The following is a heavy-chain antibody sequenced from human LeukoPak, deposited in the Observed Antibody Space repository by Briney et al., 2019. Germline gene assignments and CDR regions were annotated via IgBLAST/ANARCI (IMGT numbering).Heavy chain of an antibody. CDR1: GGSISSGSYY. J-gene: IGHJ4*02. D-gene: IGHD2-15*01. Sequence: SETLSLTCTVSGGSISSGSYYWSWIRQPAGKGLEWIGRIYTSGSTNYNPSLKSRVTISVDTSKNQFSLKLSSVTAADTAVYYCARDYCSGGSCFYFWGQGTLVTVSS. CDR2: IYTSGST. CDR3: ARDYCSGGSCFYF. V-gene: IGHV4-61*02.